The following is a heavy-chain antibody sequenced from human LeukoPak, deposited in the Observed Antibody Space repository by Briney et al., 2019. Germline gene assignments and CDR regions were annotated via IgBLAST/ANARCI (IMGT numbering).Heavy chain of an antibody. J-gene: IGHJ3*02. D-gene: IGHD6-13*01. V-gene: IGHV3-7*01. Sequence: HPGGSLRLSCAASGFTFSNYWMAWVRQAPGKGLEWVANIKPDGSDKYYVDSVRGRFTVSRDNAKNSLYLQMNSLRAEDTAVYYCARAYSSSWHDAFDIWGQGTMVTVSS. CDR1: GFTFSNYW. CDR3: ARAYSSSWHDAFDI. CDR2: IKPDGSDK.